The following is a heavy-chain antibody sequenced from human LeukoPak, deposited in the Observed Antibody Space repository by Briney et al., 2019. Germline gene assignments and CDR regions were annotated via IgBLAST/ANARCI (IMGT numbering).Heavy chain of an antibody. CDR3: ARARYSSSWYRGRNWFDP. V-gene: IGHV4-59*01. CDR1: GGSISSYY. Sequence: SETLSLTWTVSGGSISSYYWSWIRQPPGKGLEWIGYIYYSGSTNYNPSLKSRVTISVDTSKNQFSLKLSSVTAADTAVYYCARARYSSSWYRGRNWFDPWGQGTLVTVSS. J-gene: IGHJ5*02. D-gene: IGHD6-13*01. CDR2: IYYSGST.